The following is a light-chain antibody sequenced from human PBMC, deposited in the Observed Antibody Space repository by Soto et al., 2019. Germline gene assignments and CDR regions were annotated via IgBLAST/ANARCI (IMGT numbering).Light chain of an antibody. Sequence: EILMTQSPATLSVSPGERATLSCRASQSISSNLAWYQQKPGQAPRLLIYAVSTRPTGIPARFSGSGSGTDFTLTIRSMQSEDFAVYYGQQYNNWPPMWTFGQGTKVDIK. CDR3: QQYNNWPPMWT. V-gene: IGKV3-15*01. CDR1: QSISSN. CDR2: AVS. J-gene: IGKJ1*01.